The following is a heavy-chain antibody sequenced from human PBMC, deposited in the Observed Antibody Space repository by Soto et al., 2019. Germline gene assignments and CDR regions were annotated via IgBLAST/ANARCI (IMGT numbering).Heavy chain of an antibody. J-gene: IGHJ4*02. CDR3: ARGRGLYNSGRSQLDS. Sequence: GASVKVSCKASGDSFSKYTVNWVRQAPRQGLEWMGGIIPRFGTTNFAPTPQGRVTITADQSMNTVYMELSSLRSEDTALYYCARGRGLYNSGRSQLDSWGQGTLVTVSS. CDR2: IIPRFGTT. CDR1: GDSFSKYT. D-gene: IGHD1-1*01. V-gene: IGHV1-69*13.